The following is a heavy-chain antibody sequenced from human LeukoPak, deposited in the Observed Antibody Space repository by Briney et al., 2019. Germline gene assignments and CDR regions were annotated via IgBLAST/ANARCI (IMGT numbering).Heavy chain of an antibody. CDR1: GGTFSSYA. D-gene: IGHD2-21*02. CDR3: ARASDRVVTFNWFDP. V-gene: IGHV1-69*01. J-gene: IGHJ5*02. CDR2: IIPIFGTA. Sequence: AWVKVSCKASGGTFSSYAISWVRQAPGQGLEWMGGIIPIFGTANYAQKFQGRVTITADESTSTAYMELSSLRSEDTAVYYCARASDRVVTFNWFDPWGQGTVVTVSS.